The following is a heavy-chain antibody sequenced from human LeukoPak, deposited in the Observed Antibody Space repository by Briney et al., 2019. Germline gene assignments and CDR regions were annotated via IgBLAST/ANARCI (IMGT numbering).Heavy chain of an antibody. CDR3: ARDRGYSYAGAFDY. CDR1: GFTFSSYG. D-gene: IGHD5-18*01. CDR2: IWYDGSNK. J-gene: IGHJ4*02. V-gene: IGHV3-33*01. Sequence: PGGSLRLSCAASGFTFSSYGMPWVRQAPGKGLEWMAVIWYDGSNKYYADSVKGRFTISRDNSKNTLYLQMNSLRAEDTAVYYCARDRGYSYAGAFDYWGQGTLVTVSS.